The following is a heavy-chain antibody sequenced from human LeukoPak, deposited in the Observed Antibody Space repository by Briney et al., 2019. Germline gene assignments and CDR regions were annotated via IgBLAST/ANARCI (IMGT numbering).Heavy chain of an antibody. J-gene: IGHJ5*02. CDR3: ARHDFYA. Sequence: SETLSLTCSVSGGSIKRYYWSWIRQPPGKGLEWMGYIYYSGITNYDSALKGRVNISVDTSKNQFSLRLTSVTASYTAVYYCARHDFYAWGQGSLVAVSS. D-gene: IGHD2/OR15-2a*01. CDR2: IYYSGIT. CDR1: GGSIKRYY. V-gene: IGHV4-59*08.